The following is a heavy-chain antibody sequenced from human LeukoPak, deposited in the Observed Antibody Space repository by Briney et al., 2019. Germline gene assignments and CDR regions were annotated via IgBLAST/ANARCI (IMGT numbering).Heavy chain of an antibody. Sequence: GGSLRLSCTASGFTFGLSSMNWVRQAPGKGLEWVSYIRDSGTTIYYADSVKGRFTISRDNAKNSLYLQMNSLTAEDTAVCFCARDSRSHCGTAACYGPYFDYWGQGILVTVSS. CDR2: IRDSGTTI. CDR3: ARDSRSHCGTAACYGPYFDY. D-gene: IGHD2-2*01. CDR1: GFTFGLSS. V-gene: IGHV3-48*01. J-gene: IGHJ4*02.